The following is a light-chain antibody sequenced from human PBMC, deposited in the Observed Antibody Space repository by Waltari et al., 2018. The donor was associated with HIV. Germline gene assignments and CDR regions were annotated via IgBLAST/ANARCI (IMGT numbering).Light chain of an antibody. CDR2: DLT. CDR1: SSAIGGHNY. Sequence: QSALTQPRSVSGSPGQSVTISCTGTSSAIGGHNYVPWYQQLPGKVPKLMIYDLTKRPSGVPDRFSGSKSGNTASLTISGLQAEDEADYYCCSFAGSYTWLFGGGTKLTVL. CDR3: CSFAGSYTWL. J-gene: IGLJ2*01. V-gene: IGLV2-11*01.